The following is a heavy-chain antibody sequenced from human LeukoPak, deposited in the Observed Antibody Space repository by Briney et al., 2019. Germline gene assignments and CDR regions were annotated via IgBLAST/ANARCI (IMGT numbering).Heavy chain of an antibody. J-gene: IGHJ4*02. CDR2: ISGSGGNT. D-gene: IGHD3-10*01. V-gene: IGHV3-23*01. CDR1: GFSFSSYA. Sequence: GGSLRLSCAASGFSFSSYAMTWVRQAPGKGLEWVSGISGSGGNTYYADSVKGRFTIPRDSSKNTLSLQMNSLRADDTAVYYCAKYSGSGSPYFDYWGQGTLVTVSS. CDR3: AKYSGSGSPYFDY.